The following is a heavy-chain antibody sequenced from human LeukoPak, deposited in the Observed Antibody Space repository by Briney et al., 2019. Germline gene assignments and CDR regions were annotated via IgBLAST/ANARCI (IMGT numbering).Heavy chain of an antibody. V-gene: IGHV3-53*01. Sequence: PGGSLRLSCAASGFTVGTNSMSWVRQPPGKGLEWVSVIYSGGSTYYADSVNGRFTISRDNSRNTLFLQMNSLRAEDTALYYCASAREYCGSAECYEYFQHWGQGTLVTVSS. CDR3: ASAREYCGSAECYEYFQH. D-gene: IGHD2-21*01. CDR1: GFTVGTNS. J-gene: IGHJ1*01. CDR2: IYSGGST.